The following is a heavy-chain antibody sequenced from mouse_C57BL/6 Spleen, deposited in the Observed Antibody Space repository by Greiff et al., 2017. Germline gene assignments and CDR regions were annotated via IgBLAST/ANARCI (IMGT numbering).Heavy chain of an antibody. CDR3: ARDEGRRGYAMDY. V-gene: IGHV3-5*01. Sequence: EVKLVESGPGLVKPSQTVFLTCTVTGISITTGNYRWSWIRQFPGNKLEWIGYIYYIGTITYNPSLTSRTTITRDTPKNQFFLEMNSLTAEDTATYYCARDEGRRGYAMDYWGQGTSVTVSS. CDR2: IYYIGTI. CDR1: GISITTGNYR. J-gene: IGHJ4*01. D-gene: IGHD3-3*01.